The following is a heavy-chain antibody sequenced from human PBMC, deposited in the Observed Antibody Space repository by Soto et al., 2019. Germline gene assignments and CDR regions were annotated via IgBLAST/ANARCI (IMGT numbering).Heavy chain of an antibody. Sequence: SETLSLTCTVSGGSISSGGYYWSWIRQHPGKGLEWIGYIYYSGSTYYNPSLKSRVTISVDTSKNQFSLKLSSVTAADTAVYYCARGAGSPRYCTNGVCYMLSGEFDYWGQGTLVTVSS. V-gene: IGHV4-31*03. CDR1: GGSISSGGYY. CDR3: ARGAGSPRYCTNGVCYMLSGEFDY. CDR2: IYYSGST. D-gene: IGHD2-8*01. J-gene: IGHJ4*02.